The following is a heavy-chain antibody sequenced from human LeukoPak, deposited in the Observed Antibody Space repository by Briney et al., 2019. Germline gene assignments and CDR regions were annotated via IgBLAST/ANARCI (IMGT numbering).Heavy chain of an antibody. D-gene: IGHD3-10*01. CDR2: INSDGSST. V-gene: IGHV3-74*01. CDR1: GFTFSSYW. J-gene: IGHJ6*02. CDR3: ARDRPYGLGYYYGMDV. Sequence: GGSLRLSCAASGFTFSSYWMHWIRQVPGKGLVWVSRINSDGSSTSYADSVKGRFTISRDNAKNTLYLQMDSLRAEDTAVYYCARDRPYGLGYYYGMDVWGQGTTVTVSS.